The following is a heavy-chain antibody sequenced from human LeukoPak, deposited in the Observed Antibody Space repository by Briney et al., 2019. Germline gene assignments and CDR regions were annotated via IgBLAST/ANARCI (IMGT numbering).Heavy chain of an antibody. CDR3: ARMYSGTSYYFDY. CDR2: FSYSGST. CDR1: GVSISTYY. J-gene: IGHJ4*02. D-gene: IGHD1-26*01. V-gene: IGHV4-59*01. Sequence: SETLSLTCSVSGVSISTYYWIWIRQPPAKGLEWMGFFSYSGSTKYNPSLKSRVTMSVDTSKNQFSLKLSSVTAADTAVYYCARMYSGTSYYFDYWGQGTLVTVSS.